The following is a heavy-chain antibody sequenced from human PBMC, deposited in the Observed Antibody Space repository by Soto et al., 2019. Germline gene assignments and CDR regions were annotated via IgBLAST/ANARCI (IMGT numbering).Heavy chain of an antibody. J-gene: IGHJ5*02. D-gene: IGHD4-17*01. CDR1: GYTFTSYD. Sequence: ASVKVSCKASGYTFTSYDINWVRQATGQGLEWMGWMNPNSGNTGYAQKFQGRVTMTRNTSISTAYMELSSLRSEDTAVYYCARGRRLRRADWFDPWGQGTLVTVSS. CDR3: ARGRRLRRADWFDP. V-gene: IGHV1-8*01. CDR2: MNPNSGNT.